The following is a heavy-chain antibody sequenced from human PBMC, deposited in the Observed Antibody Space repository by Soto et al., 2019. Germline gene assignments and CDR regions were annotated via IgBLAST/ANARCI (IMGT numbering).Heavy chain of an antibody. D-gene: IGHD3-10*01. CDR1: GGSFSGYY. J-gene: IGHJ4*02. CDR2: INHSGST. CDR3: AREKPRGLLWFGELHY. V-gene: IGHV4-34*01. Sequence: QVQLQQWGAGLLKPSETLSLTCAVYGGSFSGYYWSWIRQPPGKGLEWIGQINHSGSTNYNPSLKSRVTISVDTSKNQFSLKLSSVTAADTAVYYCAREKPRGLLWFGELHYWGQGTLVTVSS.